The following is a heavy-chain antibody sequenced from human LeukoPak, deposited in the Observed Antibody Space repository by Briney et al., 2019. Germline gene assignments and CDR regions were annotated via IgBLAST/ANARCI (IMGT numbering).Heavy chain of an antibody. V-gene: IGHV4-39*07. J-gene: IGHJ6*03. Sequence: SETLSLTCTVSGGSISSSSYYWGWIRQPPGKGLEWIGSIYYSGSTYYNPSLKSRVTISVDTSKNQFSLKLSSVTAADTAVYYRARGFLGYMDVWGKGTTVTVSS. CDR3: ARGFLGYMDV. D-gene: IGHD2/OR15-2a*01. CDR1: GGSISSSSYY. CDR2: IYYSGST.